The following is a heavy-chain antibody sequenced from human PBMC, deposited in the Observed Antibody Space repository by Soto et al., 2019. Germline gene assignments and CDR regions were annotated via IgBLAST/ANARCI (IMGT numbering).Heavy chain of an antibody. CDR1: GGTFSSYA. CDR2: IIPIFGTA. CDR3: ARPPRIAVAGSDAFDI. D-gene: IGHD6-19*01. V-gene: IGHV1-69*06. J-gene: IGHJ3*02. Sequence: QVQLVQSGAEVKKPGSSVKVSCKASGGTFSSYAISWVRQAPGQGLEWMGGIIPIFGTANYAQKFQGRVTITADKSTSTAYMELSRLRSEDTAVYYCARPPRIAVAGSDAFDIWGQGTMVTVSS.